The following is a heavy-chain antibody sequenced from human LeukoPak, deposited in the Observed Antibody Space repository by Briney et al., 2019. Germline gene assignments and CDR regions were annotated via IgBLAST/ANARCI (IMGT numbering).Heavy chain of an antibody. Sequence: GGSLRLSCAASGFTFDDYAVHWVRQAPGKGLEWVSLISWDGGSIYYADSVKGRFTISRDNSKNSLYLQMISLRAEDTALYYCAKDIRGSTSWYGLDYWGQGTLVTVSS. J-gene: IGHJ4*02. V-gene: IGHV3-43D*03. CDR2: ISWDGGSI. D-gene: IGHD6-13*01. CDR1: GFTFDDYA. CDR3: AKDIRGSTSWYGLDY.